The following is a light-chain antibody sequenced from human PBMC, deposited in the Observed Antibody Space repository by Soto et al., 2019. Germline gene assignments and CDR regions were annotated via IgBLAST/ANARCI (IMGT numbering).Light chain of an antibody. CDR3: QQHSHWPPWT. J-gene: IGKJ1*01. V-gene: IGKV3-11*01. CDR1: QSVRTF. Sequence: EIVLTQSPGTLSLSPGERATLSCRASQSVRTFVDWYQQKPGQAPRLLIYGASNRATGIPARFSGSGSGTDFTLTISNLEPEDFAVYYCQQHSHWPPWTFGQGTKVDI. CDR2: GAS.